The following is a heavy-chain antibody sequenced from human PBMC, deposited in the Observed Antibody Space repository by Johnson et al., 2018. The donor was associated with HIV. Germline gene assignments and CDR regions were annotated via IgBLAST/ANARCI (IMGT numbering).Heavy chain of an antibody. CDR2: ISYDGSNK. D-gene: IGHD2-2*01. CDR1: GFTFSSYG. Sequence: QMLLVESGGGVVQPGRSLRLSCAASGFTFSSYGMHWVRQAPGKGLEWVAVISYDGSNKYYADSVKGRFTISRDNSKNTLYLQMNSLRAEDTAVYYCAREGGYCSSTSCFRHWASAFDIWGQGTMVTVSS. V-gene: IGHV3-30*03. J-gene: IGHJ3*02. CDR3: AREGGYCSSTSCFRHWASAFDI.